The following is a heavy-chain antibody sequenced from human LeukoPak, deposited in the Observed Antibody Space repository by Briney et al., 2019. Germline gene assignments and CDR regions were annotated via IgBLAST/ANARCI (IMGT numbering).Heavy chain of an antibody. V-gene: IGHV4-59*01. CDR3: ARTTEDCSSTSCYQYWFDP. J-gene: IGHJ5*02. CDR1: GGSISSYY. D-gene: IGHD2-2*01. CDR2: IYYSGST. Sequence: EPSETLSLTCTVSGGSISSYYWSWIRQPPGKGLERIGYIYYSGSTHYNPSLKSRVTISVDTSKNQFSLKLNSVTAADTAVYYCARTTEDCSSTSCYQYWFDPWGQGTLVTVSS.